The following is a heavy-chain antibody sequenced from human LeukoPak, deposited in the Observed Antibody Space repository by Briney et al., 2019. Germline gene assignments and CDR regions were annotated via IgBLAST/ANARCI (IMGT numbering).Heavy chain of an antibody. D-gene: IGHD3-22*01. CDR2: ISAYNGNT. CDR1: GYTFTNYG. V-gene: IGHV1-18*01. CDR3: ARDSSGDPRDASDY. Sequence: GASVKVSCKASGYTFTNYGINWVRQAPGQGLEWMGWISAYNGNTNYAQKVQGRVTMTTDTSTSTAYMELRSLRSDDTAVYYCARDSSGDPRDASDYWGQGTLVTVSS. J-gene: IGHJ4*02.